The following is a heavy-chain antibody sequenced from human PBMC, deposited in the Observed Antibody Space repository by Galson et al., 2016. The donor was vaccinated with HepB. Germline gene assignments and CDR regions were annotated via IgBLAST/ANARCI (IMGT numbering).Heavy chain of an antibody. D-gene: IGHD3-10*01. Sequence: SVKVSCKASGYTFTSYAMHWVRQAPGQRLEWMGWINAGNGNTKYSQKFQGRVTITRDTSASTAYMELSSLRSEDTAVYYCARGDPDLWFGTLDYWGRGTLVTVSS. J-gene: IGHJ4*02. CDR1: GYTFTSYA. V-gene: IGHV1-3*01. CDR2: INAGNGNT. CDR3: ARGDPDLWFGTLDY.